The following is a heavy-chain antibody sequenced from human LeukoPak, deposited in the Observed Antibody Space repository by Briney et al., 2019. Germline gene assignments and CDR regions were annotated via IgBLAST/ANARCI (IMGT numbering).Heavy chain of an antibody. CDR1: GYTFTGYY. CDR3: ARAGDSSGYPLIDY. J-gene: IGHJ4*02. Sequence: ASVKVSCKASGYTFTGYYMHWVRQAPGQGLEWMGWINPNSGGTNYAQKFQGRVTMTRDTSISTAYMELSRLRSDDTAVYYCARAGDSSGYPLIDYWGQGTLVTVSS. V-gene: IGHV1-2*02. D-gene: IGHD3-22*01. CDR2: INPNSGGT.